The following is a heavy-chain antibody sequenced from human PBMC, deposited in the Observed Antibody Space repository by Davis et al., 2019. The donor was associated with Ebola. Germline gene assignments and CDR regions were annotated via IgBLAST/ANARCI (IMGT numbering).Heavy chain of an antibody. CDR1: GGTFSRYV. CDR2: IIPDLDIT. V-gene: IGHV1-69*04. Sequence: AASVKVSCKASGGTFSRYVISWVRQAPGQGLEWLGRIIPDLDITNYGRHFPGRVTITADKSTNTAFMELSSLKFEDTAVYYCAQMDAYGGTGDDSWGQGTLVTVSS. CDR3: AQMDAYGGTGDDS. J-gene: IGHJ5*01. D-gene: IGHD4-23*01.